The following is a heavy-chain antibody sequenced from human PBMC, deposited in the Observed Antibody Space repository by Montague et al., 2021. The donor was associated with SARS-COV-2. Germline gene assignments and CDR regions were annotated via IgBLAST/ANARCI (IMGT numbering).Heavy chain of an antibody. CDR3: ATLDYGDYYDWYFDL. CDR1: GFTFDDYG. Sequence: SLRLSCAASGFTFDDYGMSWVRQAPGKGLEWVSGINWNGGSTGYADSVKGRFTISRDSAKNSLYLQMNSLRAEDTALYYCATLDYGDYYDWYFDLWGRGTLVTVSS. CDR2: INWNGGST. D-gene: IGHD4-17*01. V-gene: IGHV3-20*04. J-gene: IGHJ2*01.